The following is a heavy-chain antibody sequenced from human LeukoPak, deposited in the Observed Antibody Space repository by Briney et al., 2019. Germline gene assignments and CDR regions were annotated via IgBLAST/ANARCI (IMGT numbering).Heavy chain of an antibody. CDR1: GYTFSDYA. V-gene: IGHV1-3*01. D-gene: IGHD6-6*01. CDR2: IDAGDGNT. Sequence: GASVKVSCKASGYTFSDYAIHWVRQAPGQRLEWMGWIDAGDGNTRYSQKFQGRVTMTRDTSTSTVYMELSSLRSEDTAVYYCARTAGRTFDYWGQGTLVTVSS. CDR3: ARTAGRTFDY. J-gene: IGHJ4*02.